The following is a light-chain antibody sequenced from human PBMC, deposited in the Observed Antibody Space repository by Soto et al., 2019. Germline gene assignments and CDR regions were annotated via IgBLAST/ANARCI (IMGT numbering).Light chain of an antibody. Sequence: QSVLTQPASVSGSPGQSITISCTGTSSDVGGYNYVSWYQQHPGKAPKLMIYDVINRPSVVSNRFSGSKSGNSASLTISGLQAEDEADYYCSSYTSSSTYVVFGGGTKVTVL. CDR2: DVI. CDR1: SSDVGGYNY. CDR3: SSYTSSSTYVV. J-gene: IGLJ2*01. V-gene: IGLV2-14*03.